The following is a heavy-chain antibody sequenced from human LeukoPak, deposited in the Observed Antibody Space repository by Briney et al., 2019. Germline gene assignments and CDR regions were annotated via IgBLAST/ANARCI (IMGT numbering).Heavy chain of an antibody. CDR3: ARDIGQQRESDMDV. D-gene: IGHD6-13*01. CDR2: INPNSGGT. J-gene: IGHJ6*02. V-gene: IGHV1-2*06. Sequence: ASVKVSCKASGYIFTGFYVHWVRQAPGQGLEWMGRINPNSGGTHHAQKFQGRVTMSRDMSISTAYKELSSLTSDDTAVYYCARDIGQQRESDMDVWGQGTTVTVSS. CDR1: GYIFTGFY.